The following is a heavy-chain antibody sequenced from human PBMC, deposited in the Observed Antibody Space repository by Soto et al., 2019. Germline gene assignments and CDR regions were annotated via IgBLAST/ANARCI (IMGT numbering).Heavy chain of an antibody. CDR1: GYTFNSYD. Sequence: ASVKVSCKVYGYTFNSYDFTWVRRAPGQGLEWMGWIGAYTGNTNYAEKFQGRVSLTIDASTSTAYMELRSLTADDTARYYCARNNIHGLDLWG. CDR3: ARNNIHGLDL. J-gene: IGHJ6*02. V-gene: IGHV1-18*01. D-gene: IGHD1-20*01. CDR2: IGAYTGNT.